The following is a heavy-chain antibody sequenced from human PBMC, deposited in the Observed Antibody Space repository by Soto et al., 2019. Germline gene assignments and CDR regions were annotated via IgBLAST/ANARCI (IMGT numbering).Heavy chain of an antibody. CDR2: IIPILGIA. CDR3: AREGGLVGATDAFDI. D-gene: IGHD1-26*01. CDR1: GGTFSSYT. J-gene: IGHJ3*02. V-gene: IGHV1-69*04. Sequence: ASVKVSCKASGGTFSSYTISWVRQAPGQGLEWMGRIIPILGIANYAQKFQGRVTITADKSTSTAYMELSSLRSEDTAVYYCAREGGLVGATDAFDIWGQGTMVTVSS.